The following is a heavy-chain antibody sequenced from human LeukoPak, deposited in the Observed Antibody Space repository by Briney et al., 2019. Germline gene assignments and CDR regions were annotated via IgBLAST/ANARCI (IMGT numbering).Heavy chain of an antibody. J-gene: IGHJ4*02. CDR3: ARVRLDTHPSFDY. CDR1: GYSISSGYY. Sequence: SETLSLTCTVSGYSISSGYYWGWIRQPPGKGLEWIGSIYHSGSTYYNPSLKSRVTISVDTSKNQFSLKLSSVTAADTAVYYCARVRLDTHPSFDYWGQGTLVTVSS. CDR2: IYHSGST. V-gene: IGHV4-38-2*02. D-gene: IGHD5-18*01.